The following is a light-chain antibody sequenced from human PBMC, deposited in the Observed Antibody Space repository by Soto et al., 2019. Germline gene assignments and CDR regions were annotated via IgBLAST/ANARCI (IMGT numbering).Light chain of an antibody. CDR2: GAS. CDR3: QQYNNWPPVT. V-gene: IGKV3-15*01. Sequence: EIVMTQSPATLSVSPGERATLYFRASQSVSSNLAWYQQKPGQAPRLLIYGASTRATGIPARFSGSGSGTEFTLTISSLQSEDFAVYYCQQYNNWPPVTFGQGTKVDIK. J-gene: IGKJ1*01. CDR1: QSVSSN.